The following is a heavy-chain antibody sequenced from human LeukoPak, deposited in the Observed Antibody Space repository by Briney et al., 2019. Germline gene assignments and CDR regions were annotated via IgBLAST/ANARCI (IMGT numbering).Heavy chain of an antibody. Sequence: PGGSLRLSCAASGFTDSSNYMSWVRQAPGKGLEWVSVIYSGGSTYYADSVKGRFTISRHNSKNTLYLQMNSLRAEDTAVYYCARDMGSSGFDAFDIWGQGTMVTVSS. CDR2: IYSGGST. J-gene: IGHJ3*02. D-gene: IGHD3-22*01. CDR3: ARDMGSSGFDAFDI. V-gene: IGHV3-53*04. CDR1: GFTDSSNY.